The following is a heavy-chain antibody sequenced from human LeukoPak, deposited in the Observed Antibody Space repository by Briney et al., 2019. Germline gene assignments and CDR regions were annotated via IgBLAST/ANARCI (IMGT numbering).Heavy chain of an antibody. CDR2: ISAYNGNT. Sequence: GESLKISCKGSGYSFTSYWIGWVRQAPGQGLEWMGWISAYNGNTNYAQKLQGRVTMTTDTSTSTAYMELRSLRSDDTAVYYCARTHGGKNYWGQGTLVTVSS. CDR3: ARTHGGKNY. CDR1: GYSFTSYW. V-gene: IGHV1-18*04. D-gene: IGHD2-15*01. J-gene: IGHJ4*02.